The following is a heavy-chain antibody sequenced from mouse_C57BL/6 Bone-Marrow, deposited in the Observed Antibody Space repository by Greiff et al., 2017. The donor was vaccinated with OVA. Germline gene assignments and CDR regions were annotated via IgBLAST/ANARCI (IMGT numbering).Heavy chain of an antibody. J-gene: IGHJ3*01. D-gene: IGHD1-1*01. CDR3: ASLISNAY. Sequence: QVQLQQPGAELVMPGASVKLSCKASGYTFTSYWMHWVKQRPGQGLEWIGEIDPSDSYTNYNQKFKGKSTLTVDKSSSTAYMQLSSLTSEDSAVYYCASLISNAYWGQGTLVTVSA. V-gene: IGHV1-69*01. CDR1: GYTFTSYW. CDR2: IDPSDSYT.